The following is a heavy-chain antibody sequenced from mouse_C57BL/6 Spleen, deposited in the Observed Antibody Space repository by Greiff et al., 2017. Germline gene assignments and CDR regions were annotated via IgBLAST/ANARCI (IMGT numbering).Heavy chain of an antibody. CDR3: ARTDYYGSSFYWYFDG. D-gene: IGHD1-1*01. J-gene: IGHJ1*03. Sequence: QVQLQQPGAELVKPGASVKMSCKASGYTFTSYWITWVKQRPGQGLEWIGDIYPGSGSTNYNEKFKSKATLTVDTSSSTAYMQLSSLTSEDSAVYYCARTDYYGSSFYWYFDGWGTGTTVTVSS. CDR2: IYPGSGST. CDR1: GYTFTSYW. V-gene: IGHV1-55*01.